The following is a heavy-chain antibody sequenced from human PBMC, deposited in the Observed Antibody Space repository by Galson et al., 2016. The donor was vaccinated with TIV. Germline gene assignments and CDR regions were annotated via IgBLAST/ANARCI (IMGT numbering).Heavy chain of an antibody. CDR3: ERDRGGTGDFDK. V-gene: IGHV1-3*01. Sequence: SVKVSCKASGYTFIGYVIHWVRQAPGQRLEWMGWINPANGETQSSQRFQGKFTLTTDTPASTAYMDLSSLGSEDTAVYSCERDRGGTGDFDKWGQGTLVTVSS. D-gene: IGHD7-27*01. CDR2: INPANGET. CDR1: GYTFIGYV. J-gene: IGHJ4*02.